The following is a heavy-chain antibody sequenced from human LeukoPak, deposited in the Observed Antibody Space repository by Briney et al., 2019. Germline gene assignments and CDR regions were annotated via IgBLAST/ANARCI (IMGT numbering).Heavy chain of an antibody. CDR3: AKRYCSSTSCSYYYYYGLDV. J-gene: IGHJ6*02. CDR1: GFTFSSYG. D-gene: IGHD2-2*01. Sequence: GGSLRLSCAASGFTFSSYGMHWVRQAPGKGLEWVAVIWYDGSNKYYADSVKGRFTISRDNSKNTLYLQMNSLRAEDTAVYYCAKRYCSSTSCSYYYYYGLDVWGQGTTVTVSS. CDR2: IWYDGSNK. V-gene: IGHV3-33*06.